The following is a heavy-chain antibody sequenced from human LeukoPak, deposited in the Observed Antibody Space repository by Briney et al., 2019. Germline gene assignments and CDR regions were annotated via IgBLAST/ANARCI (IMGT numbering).Heavy chain of an antibody. Sequence: KPGGSLRLSCAGSGFTFSDYYMSWIRQAPGKGLEWVSYISSSGSTIYYADSVKGRFTISRDNAKNSLYLQMNSLRAEDTAVYYCVSYGGNFRRNFLDYWGQGTLVTVSS. D-gene: IGHD4-23*01. CDR3: VSYGGNFRRNFLDY. J-gene: IGHJ4*02. V-gene: IGHV3-11*01. CDR1: GFTFSDYY. CDR2: ISSSGSTI.